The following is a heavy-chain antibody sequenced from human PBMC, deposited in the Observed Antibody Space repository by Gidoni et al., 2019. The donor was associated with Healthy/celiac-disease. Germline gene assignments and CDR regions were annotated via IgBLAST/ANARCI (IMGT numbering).Heavy chain of an antibody. CDR2: FHDTGGT. CDR3: ATHTATIKAFDS. Sequence: QLQLQESGPGLVKPSETLSLTCTVSGGSIGSSTFYWGWIRQPPGKGLEWIGSFHDTGGTYSNPSLKSRVIISVDMSKNQFSLRLSSVTAADTAVYYCATHTATIKAFDSWGQGTLVTVSS. CDR1: GGSIGSSTFY. V-gene: IGHV4-39*01. J-gene: IGHJ4*02. D-gene: IGHD5-12*01.